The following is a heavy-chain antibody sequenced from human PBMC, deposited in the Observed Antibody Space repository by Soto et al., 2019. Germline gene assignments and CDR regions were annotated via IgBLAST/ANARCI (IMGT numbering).Heavy chain of an antibody. J-gene: IGHJ6*02. D-gene: IGHD5-18*01. CDR2: IIPIFGTA. Sequence: GASVKVSCKASGGTFSSYAISWVRQAPGQGLEWMGGIIPIFGTANYAQKFQGRVTITADESTSTAYMELSSLRSEDTAVYYCAEGWIQFSYYYGMDVWGQGTTVTVSS. CDR3: AEGWIQFSYYYGMDV. V-gene: IGHV1-69*13. CDR1: GGTFSSYA.